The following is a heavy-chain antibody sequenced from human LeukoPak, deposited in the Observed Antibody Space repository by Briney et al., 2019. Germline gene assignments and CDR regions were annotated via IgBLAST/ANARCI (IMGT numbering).Heavy chain of an antibody. Sequence: GGSLRLTCAASGFTFSSYGMHWVRQAPGKGLEWVAVIWYDGSNKYYPDSVQGRFTISRDNSKNTLYLQVNSLRAEDTAVYYCARDRSMSGWYIDLWGRGTLVTVSS. D-gene: IGHD2/OR15-2a*01. CDR2: IWYDGSNK. CDR1: GFTFSSYG. V-gene: IGHV3-33*01. CDR3: ARDRSMSGWYIDL. J-gene: IGHJ2*01.